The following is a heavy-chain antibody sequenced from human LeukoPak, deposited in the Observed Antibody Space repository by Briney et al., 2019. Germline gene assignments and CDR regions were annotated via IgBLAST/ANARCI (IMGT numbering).Heavy chain of an antibody. CDR2: ISAYNGNT. CDR1: GYIFTSCT. V-gene: IGHV1-18*01. Sequence: ASVKVSCKTSGYIFTSCTISWVRQAPGQGPEWMGWISAYNGNTNYAQKLQDRITMTTDTSTNTAYMELRSLRSDDTAVYYCARDAEGTSDYWGQGTLVTVSS. CDR3: ARDAEGTSDY. D-gene: IGHD3-10*01. J-gene: IGHJ4*02.